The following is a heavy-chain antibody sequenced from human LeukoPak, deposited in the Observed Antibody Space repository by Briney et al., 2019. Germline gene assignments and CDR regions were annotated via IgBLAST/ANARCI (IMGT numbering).Heavy chain of an antibody. Sequence: ASVKVSCKASGYTFTGYYMHWVRQAPGQGLEWMGIINPSGGSTSHAQKFQGRVTMTRDTSTSTVYMELSSLRSEDTAVYYCARVEYCSSTSCFYFDYWGQGTLVTVSS. V-gene: IGHV1-46*01. D-gene: IGHD2-2*01. CDR2: INPSGGST. CDR1: GYTFTGYY. CDR3: ARVEYCSSTSCFYFDY. J-gene: IGHJ4*02.